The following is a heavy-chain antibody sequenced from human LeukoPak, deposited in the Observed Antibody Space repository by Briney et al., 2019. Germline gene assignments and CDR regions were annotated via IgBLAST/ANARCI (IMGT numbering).Heavy chain of an antibody. D-gene: IGHD1-26*01. J-gene: IGHJ4*02. Sequence: GGSLRLPCAASAFTFSDYSMNWVRQAPGKGLEWISYISGRSSTIYYADSVRGRFTISRDNAKNSMYLQMNSLRAEDTAVYYCARDRLTSGSYFFDYWGQGTLVTVSS. V-gene: IGHV3-48*01. CDR1: AFTFSDYS. CDR2: ISGRSSTI. CDR3: ARDRLTSGSYFFDY.